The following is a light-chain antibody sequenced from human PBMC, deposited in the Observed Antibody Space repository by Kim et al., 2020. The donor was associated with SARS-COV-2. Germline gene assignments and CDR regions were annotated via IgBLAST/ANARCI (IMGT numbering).Light chain of an antibody. V-gene: IGKV3-20*01. CDR3: QQHGNSPWT. CDR2: GSS. Sequence: EIVLTQSSGTLSLSPGQRATLSCRASQSVSSSYLAWYQQKPGQAPRLLIYGSSTRATGIPDRFSGSGSGTDFTLTISRLEPEDFAVYYCQQHGNSPWTFGQGTKVDIK. CDR1: QSVSSSY. J-gene: IGKJ1*01.